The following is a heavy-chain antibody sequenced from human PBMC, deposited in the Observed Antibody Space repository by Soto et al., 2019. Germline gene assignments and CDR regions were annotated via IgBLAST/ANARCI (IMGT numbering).Heavy chain of an antibody. D-gene: IGHD3-3*01. CDR3: ARGRGTIFGAFDM. V-gene: IGHV3-30-3*01. CDR1: GFTFSTFA. CDR2: ISYDGINK. Sequence: GGSLRLSCAASGFTFSTFAMNWVRQAPGKGLEWVALISYDGINKYYADSVKGRFTISRDSPKNTLYLQMNSLRVEDTAVYYCARGRGTIFGAFDMWGQGTMVTVS. J-gene: IGHJ3*02.